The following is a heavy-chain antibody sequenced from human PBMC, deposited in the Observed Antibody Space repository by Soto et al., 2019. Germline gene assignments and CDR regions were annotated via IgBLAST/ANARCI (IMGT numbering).Heavy chain of an antibody. CDR1: GGAICDYK. CDR2: IYYSGRT. Sequence: QVQLQASGPGLVTPSETLSLTCSISGGAICDYKCNWIRQPPGNGLEWIGYIYYSGRTNYNPSLKSRLTLSLDTSTRQLSLRLRSVTAADTAVYYGARMRGVGEISPYLDSWGQGALVTVS. CDR3: ARMRGVGEISPYLDS. D-gene: IGHD3-16*01. J-gene: IGHJ4*02. V-gene: IGHV4-59*01.